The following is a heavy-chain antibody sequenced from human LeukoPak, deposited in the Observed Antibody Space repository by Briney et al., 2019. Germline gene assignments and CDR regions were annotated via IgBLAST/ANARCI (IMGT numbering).Heavy chain of an antibody. D-gene: IGHD6-13*01. CDR1: GGSISGYY. J-gene: IGHJ4*02. V-gene: IGHV4-59*08. CDR3: ARHGSSWYYFDY. CDR2: IYYSGST. Sequence: SETLSLTCTVSGGSISGYYWSWIRQPPGKGLEWIGYIYYSGSTNYNPSLKSRVTISVDTSKNQFSLKLSSVTAADTVVYYCARHGSSWYYFDYWGQGTLVTVSS.